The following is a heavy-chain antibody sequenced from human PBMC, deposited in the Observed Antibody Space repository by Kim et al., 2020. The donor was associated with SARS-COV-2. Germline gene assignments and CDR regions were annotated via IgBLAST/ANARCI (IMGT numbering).Heavy chain of an antibody. CDR1: GFTFSSNG. CDR2: IWYDGSNK. J-gene: IGHJ4*02. V-gene: IGHV3-33*01. CDR3: ARYGSGSYNADPFDY. D-gene: IGHD3-10*01. Sequence: GWSLRLSCAASGFTFSSNGMNWVRQAPGKGLEWVAIIWYDGSNKYYADSVKGRFTISRDNSKDMLYLEMNSLRVEDTAVYYCARYGSGSYNADPFDYWGQGTLVSVSA.